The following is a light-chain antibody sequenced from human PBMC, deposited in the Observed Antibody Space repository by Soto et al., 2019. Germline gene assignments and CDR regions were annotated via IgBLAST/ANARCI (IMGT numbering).Light chain of an antibody. CDR1: QSVSNN. Sequence: ELVLPPSPGTLSLSPVERAPLSCSASQSVSNNYLAWYKQKHGQAPRLLIYGAYTRATGIPARFSGSGSGKEFTITISSMQYEDFEVYYCQKYSNWPFNCGTGT. CDR2: GAY. J-gene: IGKJ3*01. CDR3: QKYSNWPFN. V-gene: IGKV3-15*01.